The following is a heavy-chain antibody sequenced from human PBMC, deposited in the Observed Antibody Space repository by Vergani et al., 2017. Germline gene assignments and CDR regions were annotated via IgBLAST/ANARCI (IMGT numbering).Heavy chain of an antibody. D-gene: IGHD2-2*01. CDR3: AKGNREYGEYQLLFDYYGMDV. CDR2: ISGSGGST. Sequence: EVQLLESGGGLVQPGGSLRLSCAASGFTFSSYAMSWVRQAPGKGLEWVSAISGSGGSTYYADSVKGRFTISRDNSKNTLYLQMNSLRAEDTAVYYCAKGNREYGEYQLLFDYYGMDVWGQGTTVTVSS. CDR1: GFTFSSYA. J-gene: IGHJ6*02. V-gene: IGHV3-23*01.